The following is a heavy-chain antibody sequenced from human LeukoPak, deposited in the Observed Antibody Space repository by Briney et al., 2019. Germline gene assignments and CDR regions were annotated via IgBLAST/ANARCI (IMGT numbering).Heavy chain of an antibody. V-gene: IGHV4-31*03. Sequence: PSETLSLTCTVSGGFISSGGYYWSWIRQRPGKGLEWIGYIYYSGSTYYNPSLKSRVTISVDTSKNQFSLKLSSVTAADTAVYYCARDRWSGSYSNWYFDLWGRGTLVTVSS. CDR2: IYYSGST. CDR1: GGFISSGGYY. CDR3: ARDRWSGSYSNWYFDL. J-gene: IGHJ2*01. D-gene: IGHD1-26*01.